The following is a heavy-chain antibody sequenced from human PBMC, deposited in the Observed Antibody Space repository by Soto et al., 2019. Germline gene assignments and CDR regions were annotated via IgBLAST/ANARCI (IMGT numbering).Heavy chain of an antibody. V-gene: IGHV4-34*01. CDR3: ARGMVMVRGVISYYFDY. CDR1: GGSFSGYY. CDR2: INHSGST. D-gene: IGHD3-10*01. J-gene: IGHJ4*02. Sequence: KPSETLSLTCAVYGGSFSGYYWSWIRQPPGKGLEWIGEINHSGSTDYNPSLKSRVTISVDTSKNQFSLKLSSVTAADTAVYYCARGMVMVRGVISYYFDYWGQGTLVTVSS.